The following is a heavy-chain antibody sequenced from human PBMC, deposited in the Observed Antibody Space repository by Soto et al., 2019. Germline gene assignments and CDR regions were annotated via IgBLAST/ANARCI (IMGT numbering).Heavy chain of an antibody. D-gene: IGHD3-22*01. CDR3: ARGLDYDIGGYSLDF. CDR2: IQYHGINK. V-gene: IGHV3-30*02. J-gene: IGHJ4*02. Sequence: GGSLRLSXAASGFTFSTYGMHWVRQAPGKGLEWVAFIQYHGINKDYADSVKGRFTISRDNSRNTLYLQMNSLRAEDTAVYYCARGLDYDIGGYSLDFWAQGALVPVS. CDR1: GFTFSTYG.